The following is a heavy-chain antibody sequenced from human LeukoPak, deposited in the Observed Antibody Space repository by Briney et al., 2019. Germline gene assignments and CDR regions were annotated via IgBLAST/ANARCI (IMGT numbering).Heavy chain of an antibody. CDR3: ARAEAHDSSGYCSNWFDP. V-gene: IGHV1-8*01. J-gene: IGHJ5*02. CDR2: MNPNSGNT. Sequence: ASVKVSCKASGYTFTSYDINWVRQATGQGLEWMGWMNPNSGNTGYAQKFQGRVTMTRNTSISTAYMELSSLRSEDTAVYYCARAEAHDSSGYCSNWFDPWGQGTLVTVSS. D-gene: IGHD3-22*01. CDR1: GYTFTSYD.